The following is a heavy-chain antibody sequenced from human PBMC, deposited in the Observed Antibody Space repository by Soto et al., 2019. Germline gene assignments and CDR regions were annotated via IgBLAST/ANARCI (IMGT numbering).Heavy chain of an antibody. J-gene: IGHJ4*02. CDR1: GFTFRNYA. CDR2: ISGSGGTT. Sequence: VQLVESGGGVVQPGGSLRLSCAASGFTFRNYAMSWVRQAPGKGLAWVSGISGSGGTTYYADSVKGRFTISRDNSKNTLYLQMSSLRAEDTAIYFCAKGAPTTVPYFDDWGQGTLVTVSS. D-gene: IGHD4-17*01. CDR3: AKGAPTTVPYFDD. V-gene: IGHV3-23*04.